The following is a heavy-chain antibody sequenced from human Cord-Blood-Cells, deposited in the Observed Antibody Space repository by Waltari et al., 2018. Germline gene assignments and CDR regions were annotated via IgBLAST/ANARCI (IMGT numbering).Heavy chain of an antibody. J-gene: IGHJ6*03. CDR1: GYSFTSYW. Sequence: EVQLVQSGAEVKKPGESLKISCKGSGYSFTSYWIGRVRQMPGKGLEWMGISYPGDSDTRYSPSFQGQVTISADKSISTAYLQWSSLKASDTAMYYCARLGGDCSSTSCYYYYYMDVWGKGTTVTVSS. V-gene: IGHV5-51*01. CDR3: ARLGGDCSSTSCYYYYYMDV. CDR2: SYPGDSDT. D-gene: IGHD2-2*01.